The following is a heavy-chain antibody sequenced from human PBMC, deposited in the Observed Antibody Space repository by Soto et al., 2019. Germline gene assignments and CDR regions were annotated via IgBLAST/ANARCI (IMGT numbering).Heavy chain of an antibody. D-gene: IGHD3-3*01. CDR3: ARGKLGTISRLGMDV. CDR2: INPNSGGT. Sequence: GASVKVSCKASGYTFTGYYMHWVRQAPGQGLEWMGWINPNSGGTNYAQKFQGWVTMTRDTSISTAYMELSRLRSDDTAVYYCARGKLGTISRLGMDVWGKGTTVTVSS. J-gene: IGHJ6*03. V-gene: IGHV1-2*04. CDR1: GYTFTGYY.